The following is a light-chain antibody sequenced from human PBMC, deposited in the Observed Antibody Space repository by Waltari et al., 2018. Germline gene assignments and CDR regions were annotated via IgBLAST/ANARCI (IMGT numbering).Light chain of an antibody. V-gene: IGLV1-40*01. CDR3: QSYGSDWV. CDR2: GNN. CDR1: SSNIGAGYA. Sequence: QSVLTQPPSVSGAPGQRVTISCTGSSSNIGAGYAVHGYQQLPGTAPKLLIYGNNSRPSGVPCRFSGWKSGTAASLAHTGLQAEDEADYYCQSYGSDWVFGGGTKLTGL. J-gene: IGLJ3*02.